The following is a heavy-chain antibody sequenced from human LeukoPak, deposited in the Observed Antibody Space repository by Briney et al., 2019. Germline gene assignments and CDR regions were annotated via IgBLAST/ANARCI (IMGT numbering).Heavy chain of an antibody. D-gene: IGHD6-19*01. CDR2: IRYDGSNK. V-gene: IGHV3-30*02. CDR3: AKDLTGYSSGWYFDY. CDR1: GFTFSSYA. J-gene: IGHJ4*02. Sequence: PGGSLRLSCAASGFTFSSYAMSWVRQAPGKGLEWVAFIRYDGSNKYYADSVKGRFTISRDNSKNTLYLQMNSLRAEDTAVYYCAKDLTGYSSGWYFDYWGQGTLVTVSS.